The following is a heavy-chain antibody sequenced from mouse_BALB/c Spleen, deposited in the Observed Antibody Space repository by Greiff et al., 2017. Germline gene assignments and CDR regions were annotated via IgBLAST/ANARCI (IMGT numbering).Heavy chain of an antibody. D-gene: IGHD2-3*01. CDR2: ISNGGGST. J-gene: IGHJ4*01. CDR3: ARRGLLNYAMDY. V-gene: IGHV5-12-2*01. Sequence: DVMLVESGGGLVQPGGSLKLSCAASGFTFSSYTMSWVRQTPEKRLEWVAYISNGGGSTYYPDTVKGRFTISRDNAKNTLYLQMSSLKSEDTAMYYCARRGLLNYAMDYWGQGTSVTVSS. CDR1: GFTFSSYT.